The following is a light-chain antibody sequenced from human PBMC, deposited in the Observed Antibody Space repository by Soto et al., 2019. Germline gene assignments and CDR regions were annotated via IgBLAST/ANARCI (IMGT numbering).Light chain of an antibody. CDR3: LQDYDYPLT. J-gene: IGKJ4*01. CDR2: GAS. Sequence: AIQMTQSPSSLSASVGDRVTITCRASQGIRNDLGWYQQKPGKPPKLLIYGASSLQSGVPSRFSGSGSGTDFTLTISSLQPEEFATYYCLQDYDYPLTCGGGTKVEIK. CDR1: QGIRND. V-gene: IGKV1-6*01.